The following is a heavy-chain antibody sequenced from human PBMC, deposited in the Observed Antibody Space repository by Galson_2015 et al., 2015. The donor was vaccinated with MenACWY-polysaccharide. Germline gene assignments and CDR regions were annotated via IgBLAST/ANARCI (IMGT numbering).Heavy chain of an antibody. Sequence: SLRLSCAAAGFTFNIHSMHWVRQAPGKGLEWVALISSDGDDKYYADSVKGRFTISRDNHKNMVFLEMNSLRAEDTAVYYRAREGGGGNGWYWFDLWGQGTRVTVSS. CDR1: GFTFNIHS. V-gene: IGHV3-30-3*01. CDR3: AREGGGGNGWYWFDL. CDR2: ISSDGDDK. D-gene: IGHD6-19*01. J-gene: IGHJ5*02.